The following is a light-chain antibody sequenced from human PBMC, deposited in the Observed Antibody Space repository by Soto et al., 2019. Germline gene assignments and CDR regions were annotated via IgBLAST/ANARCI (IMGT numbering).Light chain of an antibody. CDR2: DAS. CDR3: QQRSNWPPIFT. J-gene: IGKJ3*01. Sequence: EIVLTQSPATLSLSPGERATLSCRASQSVNNYLAWYQQKPGQAPRLLISDASNRATGIPARFSGSGSGTDFTLTISSLEPEDFAVYYCQQRSNWPPIFTFGPGTKVDIK. CDR1: QSVNNY. V-gene: IGKV3-11*01.